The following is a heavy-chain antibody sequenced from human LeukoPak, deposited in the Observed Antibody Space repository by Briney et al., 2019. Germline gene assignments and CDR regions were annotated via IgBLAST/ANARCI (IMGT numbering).Heavy chain of an antibody. Sequence: SETLSLTCTVSGYSISSGYYWGWIRQPPGKGLEWIGSIYYSGSTYYNPSLKSRVTISVDTSKNQFSLKLSSVTAADTAVYYCASERYFDAFDIWGQGTMVTVSS. CDR2: IYYSGST. CDR3: ASERYFDAFDI. J-gene: IGHJ3*02. CDR1: GYSISSGYY. D-gene: IGHD3-9*01. V-gene: IGHV4-38-2*02.